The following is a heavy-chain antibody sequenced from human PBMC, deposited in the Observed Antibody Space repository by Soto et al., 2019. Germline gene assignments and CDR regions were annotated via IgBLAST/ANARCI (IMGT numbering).Heavy chain of an antibody. CDR3: AREASAGTVTRAYYYYYYGMDV. D-gene: IGHD4-4*01. Sequence: QVQLVQSGAEVNKPGASVKVSCKASGYTFTSYGISWVRQAPGQGLEWMGWISAYNGNTNYAQKLQGRVTMTTGTSTSTAYMELRSLRSDDTAVYYCAREASAGTVTRAYYYYYYGMDVWGQGTTVTVSS. J-gene: IGHJ6*02. V-gene: IGHV1-18*01. CDR1: GYTFTSYG. CDR2: ISAYNGNT.